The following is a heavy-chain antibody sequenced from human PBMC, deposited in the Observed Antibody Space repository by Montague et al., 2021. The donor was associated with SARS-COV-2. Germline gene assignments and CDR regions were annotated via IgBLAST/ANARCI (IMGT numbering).Heavy chain of an antibody. Sequence: SLRLSCAASGFTFSSFNMNWVRQAPGKGLEWVSFISTSSSNIYYADSVRGRFTISRDKAKNSLYLQMNSLRDEDTAAYYCARERGDYGADGGFDFWGQGTLVTVSS. CDR2: ISTSSSNI. D-gene: IGHD3-10*01. CDR3: ARERGDYGADGGFDF. J-gene: IGHJ4*02. CDR1: GFTFSSFN. V-gene: IGHV3-48*02.